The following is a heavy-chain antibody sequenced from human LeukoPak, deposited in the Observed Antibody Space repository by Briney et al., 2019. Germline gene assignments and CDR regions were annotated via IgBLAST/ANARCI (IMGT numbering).Heavy chain of an antibody. V-gene: IGHV3-23*01. D-gene: IGHD3-3*01. CDR2: ISVSGGSP. CDR3: AKGLREYDFWSGYAT. J-gene: IGHJ5*02. CDR1: EFTFSSYA. Sequence: QSGGSLRLSCAASEFTFSSYAMMWVRQAPGKGLDWVSTISVSGGSPNYADSVKGRFTISRDNSKNTLFLQMNSLRAEDTALYYCAKGLREYDFWSGYATWGQGTLVTVSS.